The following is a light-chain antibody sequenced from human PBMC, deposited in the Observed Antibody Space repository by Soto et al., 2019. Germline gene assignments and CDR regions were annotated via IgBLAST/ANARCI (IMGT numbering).Light chain of an antibody. V-gene: IGLV2-11*01. CDR1: SSDFGGYNY. CDR3: CSYAGSPPFV. J-gene: IGLJ1*01. Sequence: QSALTQPRSVAGSPGQSVTISCTGTSSDFGGYNYVSWYQQHPGKAPKLMIYDVSKRPSGVPDRFSGSKSGNTASLTISGLQAEDEADYCCCSYAGSPPFVFGTGTKVTVL. CDR2: DVS.